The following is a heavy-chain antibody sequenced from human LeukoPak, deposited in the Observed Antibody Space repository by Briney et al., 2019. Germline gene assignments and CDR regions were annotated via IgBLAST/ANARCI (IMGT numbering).Heavy chain of an antibody. CDR1: GFTFNSYA. CDR3: ARYATVAAHRGFDY. V-gene: IGHV3-23*01. Sequence: GGSLRLSCAASGFTFNSYAMSWVRQAPGKGLEWVSGISDSGAGKYYADSVKGHFTISRDNSKNTLYLQLSSLRVEDTAIYYCARYATVAAHRGFDYWGQGTLVTVSS. D-gene: IGHD6-19*01. J-gene: IGHJ4*02. CDR2: ISDSGAGK.